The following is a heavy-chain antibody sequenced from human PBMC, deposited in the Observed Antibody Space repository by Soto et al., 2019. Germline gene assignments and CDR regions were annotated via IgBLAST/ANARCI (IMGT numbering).Heavy chain of an antibody. V-gene: IGHV3-15*01. CDR1: GFTFTNAL. D-gene: IGHD3-10*01. J-gene: IGHJ4*02. Sequence: EVQLVESGGGLVKPGGSLRLSCVASGFTFTNALMTWVRQAPGKGLEWVGRVKSKTDGGTTDYGAPVKGRFTISRDDLERTLYLQMSSLKTEDTAVYYCTTGFPGRDYWGQGTLVTVSS. CDR2: VKSKTDGGTT. CDR3: TTGFPGRDY.